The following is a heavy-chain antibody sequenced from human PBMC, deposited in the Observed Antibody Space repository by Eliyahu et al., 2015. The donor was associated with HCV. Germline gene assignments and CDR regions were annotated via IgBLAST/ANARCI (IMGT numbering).Heavy chain of an antibody. CDR1: GYTFTGYY. Sequence: QVQLVQSGAEVKKPGASVKVSCKASGYTFTGYYMHWVRQAPGQGLEWMGWINPNSGGTNYAQKFSGQGHHDQGHVHRPTHMELSRLRSDATAVYYCARDRPLTFSYYDSSGYYPPYFDYWGQGTLVTVSS. V-gene: IGHV1-2*02. CDR3: ARDRPLTFSYYDSSGYYPPYFDY. J-gene: IGHJ4*02. CDR2: INPNSGGT. D-gene: IGHD3-22*01.